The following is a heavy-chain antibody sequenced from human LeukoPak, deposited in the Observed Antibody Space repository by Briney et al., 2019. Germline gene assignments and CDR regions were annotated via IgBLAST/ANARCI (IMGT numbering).Heavy chain of an antibody. CDR3: ARDDFRGVINY. CDR1: GFTFTSHW. CDR2: ISKDGSDS. Sequence: AGGSLRLSCAASGFTFTSHWMHWVRQVPGKGLVWVSRISKDGSDSFYADSVKGRFTISRDNARNTVELQMNSLRAEDTAVYYCARDDFRGVINYWGQGTLVTVSS. V-gene: IGHV3-74*01. J-gene: IGHJ4*02. D-gene: IGHD3-10*01.